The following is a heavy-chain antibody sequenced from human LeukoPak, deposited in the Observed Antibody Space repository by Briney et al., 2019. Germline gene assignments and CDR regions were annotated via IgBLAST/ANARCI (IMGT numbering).Heavy chain of an antibody. CDR2: IYYSGST. CDR3: ARALSYYYDSSGYYPTYYFDY. J-gene: IGHJ4*01. V-gene: IGHV4-30-4*08. D-gene: IGHD3-22*01. CDR1: GGSISSGDYY. Sequence: SETLSLTCTVSGGSISSGDYYWSWIRQPPGKGLEWIGYIYYSGSTYYNPSLKSRVTISVDTSKNQFSLKLSSVTAADTAVYYCARALSYYYDSSGYYPTYYFDYWGXXTLVTXSS.